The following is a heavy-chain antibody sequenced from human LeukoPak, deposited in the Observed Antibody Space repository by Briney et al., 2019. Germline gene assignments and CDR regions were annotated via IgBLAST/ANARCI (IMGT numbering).Heavy chain of an antibody. V-gene: IGHV1-69*05. CDR1: GGTFSSYA. CDR3: ARSSVVVVPAAIVGFGSYFDS. J-gene: IGHJ4*02. Sequence: ASVKVSCKASGGTFSSYAISWVRQAPGQGLEWMGGIIPIFGTANYAQKFQGRVTITTDESTSTAYMELSSLRSEDTAVYYCARSSVVVVPAAIVGFGSYFDSWGQGTLVTVSS. D-gene: IGHD2-2*02. CDR2: IIPIFGTA.